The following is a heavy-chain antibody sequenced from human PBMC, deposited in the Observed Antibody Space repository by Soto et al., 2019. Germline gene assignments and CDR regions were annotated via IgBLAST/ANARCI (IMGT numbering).Heavy chain of an antibody. J-gene: IGHJ4*02. CDR2: ISGGGGTM. CDR1: GFTFSRYT. CDR3: ARDKSGTYSIDY. Sequence: PGGSLRLSCAASGFTFSRYTMNWVRQAPGKGLEWLSYISGGGGTMSYADSVKGRVTISRDNAKNSLYLQMDSLRAEDTAVYYCARDKSGTYSIDYWAQGILVTVSS. V-gene: IGHV3-48*04. D-gene: IGHD1-26*01.